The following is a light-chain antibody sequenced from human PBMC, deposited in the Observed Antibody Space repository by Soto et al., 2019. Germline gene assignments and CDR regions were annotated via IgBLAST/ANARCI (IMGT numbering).Light chain of an antibody. CDR1: QSLVHSDGNTY. CDR2: TIS. V-gene: IGKV2-24*01. CDR3: KQLTQFPHT. Sequence: DIVMTQIPLSSPVTLGQPAAISCKSSQSLVHSDGNTYLTGLQQRPGQPPRLLIHTISKRVSGVPDRFSGSGAVKDFTLQISRVEAEDVGVYYCKQLTQFPHTFGQGTKLEIK. J-gene: IGKJ2*01.